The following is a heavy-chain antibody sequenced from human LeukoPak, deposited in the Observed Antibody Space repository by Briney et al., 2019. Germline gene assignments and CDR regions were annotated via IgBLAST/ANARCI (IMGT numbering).Heavy chain of an antibody. CDR1: GYTFSDYN. J-gene: IGHJ6*04. D-gene: IGHD3-10*01. Sequence: ATVKISCKASGYTFSDYNTHWVQYAPGKGLEWMGRIDTEDGETIYAERFQGRVTITADTSTNTAYMELTSLRSDDTAVYYCTTDRVDRSFDVWGKGTAVSVSS. CDR2: IDTEDGET. CDR3: TTDRVDRSFDV. V-gene: IGHV1-69-2*01.